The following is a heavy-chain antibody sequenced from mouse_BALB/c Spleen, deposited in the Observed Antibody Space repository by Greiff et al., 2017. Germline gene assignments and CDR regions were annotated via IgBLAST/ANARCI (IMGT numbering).Heavy chain of an antibody. CDR3: ARMGDYDGAWFAY. Sequence: VKLVESGPGLVQPSQSLSITCTVSGFSLTSYGVHWVRQSPGKGLEWLGVIWSGGSTDYNAAFISRLSISKDNSKSQVFFKMNSLQANDTAIYDCARMGDYDGAWFAYWGQGTLVTVSA. D-gene: IGHD2-4*01. CDR1: GFSLTSYG. CDR2: IWSGGST. J-gene: IGHJ3*01. V-gene: IGHV2-2*02.